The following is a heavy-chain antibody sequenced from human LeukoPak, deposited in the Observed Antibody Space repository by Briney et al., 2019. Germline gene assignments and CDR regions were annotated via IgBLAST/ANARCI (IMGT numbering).Heavy chain of an antibody. J-gene: IGHJ4*02. CDR3: ARTSHYVEIAATIPYGIYYFDY. CDR2: ISPYNGNR. D-gene: IGHD5-12*01. CDR1: GYMFTTYC. V-gene: IGHV1-18*01. Sequence: ASVKVSCKTSGYMFTTYCISWVRQAPGQGLEWMGWISPYNGNRKYAQKLQGRVTMTTDTSTSTAYMELRSLRSDDTAVYYCARTSHYVEIAATIPYGIYYFDYWGQGTLVTVSS.